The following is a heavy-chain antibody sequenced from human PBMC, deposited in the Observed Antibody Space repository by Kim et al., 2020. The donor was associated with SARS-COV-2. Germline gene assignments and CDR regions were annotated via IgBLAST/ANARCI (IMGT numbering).Heavy chain of an antibody. CDR3: ARDGGGAATPGDY. V-gene: IGHV3-7*01. D-gene: IGHD6-13*01. Sequence: GGSLRLSCAASGFTFSSYWMSWVRQAPGKGLEWVANIKQDGSEKYYVDSVKGRFTISRDNAKNSLYLQMNSLRAEDTAVYYCARDGGGAATPGDYWGQGTLVTVSS. CDR1: GFTFSSYW. J-gene: IGHJ4*02. CDR2: IKQDGSEK.